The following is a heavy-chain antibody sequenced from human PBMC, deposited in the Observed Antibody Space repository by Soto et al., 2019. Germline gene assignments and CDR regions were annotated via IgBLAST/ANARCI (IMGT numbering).Heavy chain of an antibody. V-gene: IGHV3-30-3*01. D-gene: IGHD3-22*01. CDR2: ISYDGSNK. CDR1: GFTFSSYA. CDR3: APDPYYYDSSGILDY. J-gene: IGHJ4*02. Sequence: PGGSLRLSCAASGFTFSSYAMHWVRQAPGKGLEWVAVISYDGSNKYYADSVKGRFTISRDNSKNTLYLQMNSLRAEDTAVYYCAPDPYYYDSSGILDYSGQGTLVTVSS.